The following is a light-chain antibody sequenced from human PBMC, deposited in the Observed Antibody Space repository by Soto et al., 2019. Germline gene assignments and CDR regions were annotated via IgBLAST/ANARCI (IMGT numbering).Light chain of an antibody. CDR3: LQYHNLWA. J-gene: IGKJ1*01. Sequence: IGMTQSPATLSVSPGERVTLSCRASQNIYSNIAWYQQRPGQAPRLLIYRASTRATGVPARFSGSGSGTDFTLTISSLQSEDFTGYSCLQYHNLWAFGQGTKVEIK. V-gene: IGKV3-15*01. CDR2: RAS. CDR1: QNIYSN.